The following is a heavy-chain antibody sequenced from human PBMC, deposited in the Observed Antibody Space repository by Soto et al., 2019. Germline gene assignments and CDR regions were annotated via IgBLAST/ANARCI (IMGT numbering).Heavy chain of an antibody. Sequence: PSETLSLTCTVSGGSISSGGYYWSWIRQHPGKGLEWIGYIYYSGSTYYNPSLKSRVTISVDTSKNQFSLKLSSVTAADTAVYYCASPKIAFYNWFDPWGQGTQVTVSS. D-gene: IGHD3-3*02. J-gene: IGHJ5*02. V-gene: IGHV4-31*03. CDR2: IYYSGST. CDR1: GGSISSGGYY. CDR3: ASPKIAFYNWFDP.